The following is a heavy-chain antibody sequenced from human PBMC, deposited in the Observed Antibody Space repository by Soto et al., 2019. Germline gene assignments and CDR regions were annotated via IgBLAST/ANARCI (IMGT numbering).Heavy chain of an antibody. J-gene: IGHJ6*02. CDR2: MNPNSGNT. Sequence: ASVKVSCKASGYTFTSYDINWVRQATGQGLEWMGWMNPNSGNTGYAQKFQGRVTMTRNTSISTAYMELSSLRSEDTAVYYCASSVTPYYYYYGMDVWGQGTTVTVSS. D-gene: IGHD1-26*01. CDR3: ASSVTPYYYYYGMDV. V-gene: IGHV1-8*01. CDR1: GYTFTSYD.